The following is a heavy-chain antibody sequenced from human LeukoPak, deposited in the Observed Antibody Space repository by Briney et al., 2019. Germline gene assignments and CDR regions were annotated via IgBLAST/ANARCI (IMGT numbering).Heavy chain of an antibody. D-gene: IGHD6-6*01. Sequence: GGTLRLSCAASGFTFSSYAMSWVRQAPGKGLEWVSAISGSGGSTYYADSVKGRFTISRDNSKNTLYLQMNSLRAEDTAVYYCAKVPRIAARPYYMDVWGKGTTVTVSS. CDR3: AKVPRIAARPYYMDV. J-gene: IGHJ6*03. V-gene: IGHV3-23*01. CDR1: GFTFSSYA. CDR2: ISGSGGST.